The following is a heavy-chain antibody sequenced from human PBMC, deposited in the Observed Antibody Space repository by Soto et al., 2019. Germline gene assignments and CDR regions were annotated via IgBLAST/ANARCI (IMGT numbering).Heavy chain of an antibody. CDR2: LKSDNGGT. J-gene: IGHJ6*02. D-gene: IGHD3-10*01. V-gene: IGHV1-2*02. CDR1: GYTFTGHY. Sequence: QVQLVQSGAQVKPPGASVKVSCKASGYTFTGHYMHWVRQVSGKRLEHLGWLKSDNGGTYHSPNFQGRVTFTRDTSTSTAYMELSGLQSDDTAVYFCARDLCPLGSGSACPLYGLDIWGQGTTVVVS. CDR3: ARDLCPLGSGSACPLYGLDI.